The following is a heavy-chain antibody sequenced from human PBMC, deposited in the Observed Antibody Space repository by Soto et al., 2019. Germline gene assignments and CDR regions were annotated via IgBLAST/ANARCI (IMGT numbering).Heavy chain of an antibody. D-gene: IGHD3-16*01. V-gene: IGHV5-10-1*01. Sequence: GESLKISCKGFGYSFPNYWISWLRQMPGKGREWMGRIDPGDSYTNYSPSFQGHVTISVDTSINTAYLQRSSLKASDTAVYYCARIPVDTYMIYWSDPWGQGTQVTVSS. J-gene: IGHJ5*02. CDR3: ARIPVDTYMIYWSDP. CDR2: IDPGDSYT. CDR1: GYSFPNYW.